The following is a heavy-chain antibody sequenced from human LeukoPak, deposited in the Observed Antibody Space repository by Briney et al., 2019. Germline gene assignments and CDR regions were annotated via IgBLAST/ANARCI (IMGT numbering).Heavy chain of an antibody. CDR2: IYYSGST. CDR3: ARHGYYYYYMDV. Sequence: SETLSLTCTVSGGSISSYYWSWIRQPPGKGLEWIGYIYYSGSTNYNPSLKSRVTISVDASKNQFSLKLSSVTAADTAVYYCARHGYYYYYMDVWGKGTTVTVSS. CDR1: GGSISSYY. J-gene: IGHJ6*03. V-gene: IGHV4-59*08.